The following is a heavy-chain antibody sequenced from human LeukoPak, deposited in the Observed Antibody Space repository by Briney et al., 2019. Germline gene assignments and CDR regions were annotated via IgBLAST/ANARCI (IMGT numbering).Heavy chain of an antibody. Sequence: SETLSLTCTVSDGSISTYHWSWIRQPPGKRLEWIGYVYDSGSTNYNPSLKSRVTISVDMSKNQFSLKLSSVTAADTAVYYCATHPPKVCTGGSCTDYWGQGTLVTVSS. D-gene: IGHD2-15*01. CDR1: DGSISTYH. CDR2: VYDSGST. J-gene: IGHJ4*02. V-gene: IGHV4-59*01. CDR3: ATHPPKVCTGGSCTDY.